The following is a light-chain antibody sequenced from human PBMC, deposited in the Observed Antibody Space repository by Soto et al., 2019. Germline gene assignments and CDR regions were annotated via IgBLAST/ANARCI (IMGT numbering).Light chain of an antibody. CDR3: SSYTSSSTVV. J-gene: IGLJ2*01. CDR2: DVS. CDR1: RSDVGGYNY. Sequence: QSALTQPASVSGSPGQSITISCTGTRSDVGGYNYVSWYQQHPGKAPKLMIYDVSNRPSGVSNRFSGSKSGNTASLTISGLQAEDEADYYCSSYTSSSTVVFGGGIKLTVL. V-gene: IGLV2-14*01.